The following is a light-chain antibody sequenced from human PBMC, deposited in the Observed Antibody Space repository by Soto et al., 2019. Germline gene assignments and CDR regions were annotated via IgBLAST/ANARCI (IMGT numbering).Light chain of an antibody. V-gene: IGKV1-39*01. J-gene: IGKJ5*01. CDR3: QQSYSTPQT. CDR2: AAS. CDR1: QDVKNY. Sequence: DIQMTQSQSSLSASVGDRVTITCQASQDVKNYLNWYQQKPGKAPKLLIYAASSLQSGVPSRFSGSGSGTDFTLTISSLQPEDFATYYCQQSYSTPQTFGQGTRLEIK.